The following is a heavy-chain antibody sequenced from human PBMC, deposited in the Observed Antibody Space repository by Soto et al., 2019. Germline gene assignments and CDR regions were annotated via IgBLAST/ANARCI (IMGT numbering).Heavy chain of an antibody. CDR3: AREESSGEHRENAFDI. D-gene: IGHD6-19*01. Sequence: GGSLRLSCAASGFTFSSHTMNWVRQAPGKGLEWVSCISSSSSYINYADSVKGRFIISRDNAKNSLYLQMNSLRAEDTAVYYFAREESSGEHRENAFDIWGQGTMVTVSS. V-gene: IGHV3-21*01. CDR2: ISSSSSYI. CDR1: GFTFSSHT. J-gene: IGHJ3*02.